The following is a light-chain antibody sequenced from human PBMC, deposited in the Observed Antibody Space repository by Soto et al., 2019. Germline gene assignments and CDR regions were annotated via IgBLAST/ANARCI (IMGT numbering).Light chain of an antibody. CDR3: HQYYKWPLT. V-gene: IGKV3-15*01. Sequence: SVLTQSPATLSVSPGERVTLSCWASQSAISNLAWYQQKPGQTPRLLIYDASTRATDIPARFSGSGPGTDFTLTISSLLSEDFAVYYCHQYYKWPLTFGGGAKVDI. J-gene: IGKJ4*01. CDR2: DAS. CDR1: QSAISN.